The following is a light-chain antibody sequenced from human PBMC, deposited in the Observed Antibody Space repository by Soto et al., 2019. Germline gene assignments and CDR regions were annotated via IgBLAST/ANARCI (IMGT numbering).Light chain of an antibody. CDR3: QQYNNWPPP. J-gene: IGKJ3*01. CDR2: GAS. V-gene: IGKV3-15*01. CDR1: QSAISN. Sequence: EIVMTQSPATLSASQREGATLSCRASQSAISNLAWYQQKPAQAPRLLISGASTRATGVSASFSGSGSGTELTLTISSLQFEDCAVYYCQQYNNWPPPFGPGTKVDIK.